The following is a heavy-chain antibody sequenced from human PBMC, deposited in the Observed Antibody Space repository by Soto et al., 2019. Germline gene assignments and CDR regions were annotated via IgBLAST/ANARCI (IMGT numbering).Heavy chain of an antibody. V-gene: IGHV3-48*02. CDR2: TSTSSTTK. J-gene: IGHJ4*02. CDR3: AGSYSSGNWYFDY. CDR1: GFSFSAYS. D-gene: IGHD3-10*01. Sequence: RLSCAASGFSFSAYSMNWVRQAPGKGLEWIAYTSTSSTTKYYADSVRGRFSISRDNANDLLYLDMDKLRDEDTGIYYCAGSYSSGNWYFDYWGLGTPVTVS.